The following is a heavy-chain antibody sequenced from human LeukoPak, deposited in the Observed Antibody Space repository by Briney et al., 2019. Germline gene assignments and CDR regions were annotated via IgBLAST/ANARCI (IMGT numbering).Heavy chain of an antibody. CDR2: IYGDGSFT. V-gene: IGHV3-74*01. CDR1: GFTFSNFW. J-gene: IGHJ4*03. D-gene: IGHD3-22*01. Sequence: PGGSLRLSCAASGFTFSNFWMHWVRQAPGKGLVWVALIYGDGSFTRYADFVKGRFSISRGNAKSTLYLQMNSLRAEDTAVYYCARGPGSSGGAYVGDYWGHGTLVTVSS. CDR3: ARGPGSSGGAYVGDY.